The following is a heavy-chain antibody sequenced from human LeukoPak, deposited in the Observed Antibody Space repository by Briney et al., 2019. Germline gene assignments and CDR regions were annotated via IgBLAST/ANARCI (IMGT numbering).Heavy chain of an antibody. CDR3: ARRRGYIGYDLLDY. Sequence: PSETLSLTCAVHGGSFRGYYWSWIRPPPGKGLEWIGEINHSGSTNYNPSLKSRVTISVETSKNQFSLKLSSVTAADTAVYYCARRRGYIGYDLLDYWGQGTLVTVSS. V-gene: IGHV4-34*01. D-gene: IGHD5-12*01. CDR2: INHSGST. J-gene: IGHJ4*02. CDR1: GGSFRGYY.